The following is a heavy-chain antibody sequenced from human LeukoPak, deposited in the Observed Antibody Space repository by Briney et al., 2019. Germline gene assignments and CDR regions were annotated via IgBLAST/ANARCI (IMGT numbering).Heavy chain of an antibody. Sequence: KASETLSLTCTVSGDSISNYYWSWIRQPAGKGLEWIGRIYTSGSTNYNPSLKSRVTISVDTSKNQFSLKLSSVTAADTAVYYCATGLLCFDYWGQGTLVTVSS. CDR1: GDSISNYY. V-gene: IGHV4-4*07. J-gene: IGHJ4*02. CDR2: IYTSGST. CDR3: ATGLLCFDY. D-gene: IGHD3-10*01.